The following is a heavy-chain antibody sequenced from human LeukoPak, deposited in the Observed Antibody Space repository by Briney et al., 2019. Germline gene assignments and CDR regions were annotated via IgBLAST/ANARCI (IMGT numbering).Heavy chain of an antibody. V-gene: IGHV4-38-2*02. J-gene: IGHJ4*02. CDR2: IYHSGST. CDR1: GYSISSGYY. D-gene: IGHD1-26*01. Sequence: SETLSLTCTVSGYSISSGYYWGWIRQPPGKGLEWIGSIYHSGSTYYNPSLKSRVTISVDTSKNQFSLKLSSVTAADTAVYYCARGDHSGSYFSSLRGGVDYWGQGTLVTVSS. CDR3: ARGDHSGSYFSSLRGGVDY.